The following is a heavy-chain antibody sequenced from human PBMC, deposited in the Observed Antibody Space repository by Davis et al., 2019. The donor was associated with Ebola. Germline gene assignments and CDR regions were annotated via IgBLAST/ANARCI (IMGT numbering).Heavy chain of an antibody. J-gene: IGHJ6*02. CDR1: GFTFSNYA. D-gene: IGHD3-22*01. CDR2: ISYDGSNK. V-gene: IGHV3-30*03. CDR3: ARDPSVYYYENIGYPDYFYGMDV. Sequence: GESLKISCAASGFTFSNYAMHWVRQAPGKGLEWVAVISYDGSNKYYGDSVKGRFTISRDNSKNTVYLQMNSLRPEDTAVYYCARDPSVYYYENIGYPDYFYGMDVWGQGTTVTVSS.